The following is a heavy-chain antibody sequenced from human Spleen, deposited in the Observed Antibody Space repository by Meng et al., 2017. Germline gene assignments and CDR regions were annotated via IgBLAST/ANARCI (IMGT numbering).Heavy chain of an antibody. D-gene: IGHD6-13*01. V-gene: IGHV4-61*01. Sequence: GQLRESGPGLVRPSETLAPTCTVSGGSVSSGSYYWSWIRQPPGKGLEWIGYIYYSGSTNYNPSLKSRVTISVDTSKNQFSLKLSSVTAADTAVYYCARATAAGFDYWGQGTLVTVSS. CDR2: IYYSGST. CDR1: GGSVSSGSYY. CDR3: ARATAAGFDY. J-gene: IGHJ4*02.